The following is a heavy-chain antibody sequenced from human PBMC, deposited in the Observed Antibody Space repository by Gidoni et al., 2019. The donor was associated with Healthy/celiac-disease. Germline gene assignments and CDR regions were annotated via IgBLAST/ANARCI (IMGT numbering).Heavy chain of an antibody. V-gene: IGHV1-69*01. CDR2: IIPIFGTA. Sequence: QVQLVQSGAEVKKPGSSVKVSCKASGGTFSSYAISGVRQAPGQGLEWMGGIIPIFGTANYAQKFQGRVTITADESTSTAYMELSSLRSEDTAVYYCARGPVVGRLHHDYFDYWGQGTLVTVSS. CDR1: GGTFSSYA. J-gene: IGHJ4*02. D-gene: IGHD1-26*01. CDR3: ARGPVVGRLHHDYFDY.